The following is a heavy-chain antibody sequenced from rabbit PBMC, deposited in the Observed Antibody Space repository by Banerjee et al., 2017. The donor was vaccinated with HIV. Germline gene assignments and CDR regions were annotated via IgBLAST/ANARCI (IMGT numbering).Heavy chain of an antibody. Sequence: QSLEESGGDLVKPEGSLTLTCTASGFSFSSSYYMCWVRQAPGKGLEWIACIYTSSGSTYYASWVNGRFTISETSSTTVTLQMTSLTAADTATYFCARDTIGGLWGQGTLVTVS. CDR3: ARDTIGGL. D-gene: IGHD4-1*01. CDR2: IYTSSGST. V-gene: IGHV1S40*01. J-gene: IGHJ3*01. CDR1: GFSFSSSYY.